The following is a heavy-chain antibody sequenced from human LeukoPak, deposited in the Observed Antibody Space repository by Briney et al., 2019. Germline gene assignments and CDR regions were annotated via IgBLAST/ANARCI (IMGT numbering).Heavy chain of an antibody. Sequence: SVKVSCKASGGTFSSYAISWVRQAPGQGLEWMGRIIPIFGTANYAQKFQGRVTMTRDTSTSTVYMELSSLRSEDTAVYYCAREMATRLHAFDIWGQGTMVTVSS. J-gene: IGHJ3*02. CDR2: IIPIFGTA. CDR3: AREMATRLHAFDI. CDR1: GGTFSSYA. V-gene: IGHV1-69*05. D-gene: IGHD5-24*01.